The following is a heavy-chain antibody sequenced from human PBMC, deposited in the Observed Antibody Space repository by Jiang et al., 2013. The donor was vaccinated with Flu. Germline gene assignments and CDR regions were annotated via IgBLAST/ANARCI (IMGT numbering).Heavy chain of an antibody. J-gene: IGHJ4*02. D-gene: IGHD6-19*01. Sequence: VQLVESGGGVVQPGKSLRLSCAASGFNFSTFAVHWVRQAPGKGLEWVALISYDGTYQYYADSVKGRFTISRDNSKNTLFLQMNSLRAEDTAVYYCARNGGQWLTYFDYWGQGTL. V-gene: IGHV3-30-3*01. CDR3: ARNGGQWLTYFDY. CDR1: GFNFSTFA. CDR2: ISYDGTYQ.